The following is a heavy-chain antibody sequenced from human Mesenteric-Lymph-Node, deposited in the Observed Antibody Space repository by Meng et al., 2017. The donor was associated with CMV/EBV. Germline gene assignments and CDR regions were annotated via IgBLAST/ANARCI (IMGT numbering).Heavy chain of an antibody. CDR2: INHSGTA. D-gene: IGHD3-22*01. CDR1: GASISTSSKW. CDR3: SRFDSTGYGFDS. V-gene: IGHV4-4*02. Sequence: VSGASISTSSKWCTWVRQSPETGLQWIGEINHSGTANYNPSLKSRVTISVDRSNNQFFLRLNSVTAADTAVYYCSRFDSTGYGFDSWGQGTLVTVSS. J-gene: IGHJ4*02.